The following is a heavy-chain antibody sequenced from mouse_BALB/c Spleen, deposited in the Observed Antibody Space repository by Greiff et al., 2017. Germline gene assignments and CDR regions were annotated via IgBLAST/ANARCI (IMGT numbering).Heavy chain of an antibody. CDR2: ISSGSSTI. V-gene: IGHV5-17*02. Sequence: EVKLQESGGGLVQPGGSRKLSCAASGFTFSSFGMHWVRQAPEKGLEWVAYISSGSSTIYYADTVKGRFTISRDNPKNTLFLQMTSLRSEDTAMYYCARSRDGYLDYWGQGTTLTVSS. CDR3: ARSRDGYLDY. CDR1: GFTFSSFG. D-gene: IGHD2-3*01. J-gene: IGHJ2*01.